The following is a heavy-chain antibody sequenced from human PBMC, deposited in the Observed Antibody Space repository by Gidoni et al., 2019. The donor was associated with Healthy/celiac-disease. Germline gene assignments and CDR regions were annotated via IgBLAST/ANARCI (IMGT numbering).Heavy chain of an antibody. D-gene: IGHD2-15*01. Sequence: QVQLVQSGAEVKKPGSSVKVSCKASGGTFSSFAISWVRQAPGQGLEWMGRIIPILGIANYAQKFQGRVTITADKSTSTAYMELSSLRSEDTAVYYCARGEVASHRKYYYGMDVWGQGTTVTVSS. J-gene: IGHJ6*02. CDR2: IIPILGIA. V-gene: IGHV1-69*04. CDR1: GGTFSSFA. CDR3: ARGEVASHRKYYYGMDV.